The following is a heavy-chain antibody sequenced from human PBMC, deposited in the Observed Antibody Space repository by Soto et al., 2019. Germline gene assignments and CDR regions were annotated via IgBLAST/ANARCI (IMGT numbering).Heavy chain of an antibody. CDR1: GFTFSNYP. J-gene: IGHJ4*02. CDR2: ISGSGGST. Sequence: GGSLRLSCAPSGFTFSNYPMTWVRQAPGKGLEWVSTISGSGGSTYYADSVKGRFTISRDNSKNTLYLQMQSLGAEDTAIYYCAKSSLYCSGTTCISFDYWGQGTLVTVSS. D-gene: IGHD2-2*01. V-gene: IGHV3-23*01. CDR3: AKSSLYCSGTTCISFDY.